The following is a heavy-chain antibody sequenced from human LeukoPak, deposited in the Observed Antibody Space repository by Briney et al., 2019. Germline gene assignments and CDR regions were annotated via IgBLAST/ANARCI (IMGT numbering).Heavy chain of an antibody. Sequence: PGGSLRLSCAASGFTFSNNWMSWVRQAPGKGLEWVANIKQDGSEKNYVDSVKGRFTISRDNAKNSLSLQMNSLRAEDTAVYYCARETPDSSGWDWGQGTLVTVSS. D-gene: IGHD6-19*01. J-gene: IGHJ4*02. CDR1: GFTFSNNW. CDR2: IKQDGSEK. V-gene: IGHV3-7*01. CDR3: ARETPDSSGWD.